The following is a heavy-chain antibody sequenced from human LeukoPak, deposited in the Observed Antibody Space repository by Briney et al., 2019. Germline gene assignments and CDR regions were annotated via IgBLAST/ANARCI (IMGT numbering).Heavy chain of an antibody. CDR2: IYYSGST. CDR3: ARSGYSYGADAVDI. J-gene: IGHJ3*02. CDR1: GGSISSSSYY. Sequence: SETLSLTCTVSGGSISSSSYYWGRIRQPPGKGLEWIGSIYYSGSTNYNPSLKSRVTISVDTSKKQFSLRLSSVTAADTAVYYCARSGYSYGADAVDIWGQGTMVTVSS. D-gene: IGHD5-18*01. V-gene: IGHV4-39*07.